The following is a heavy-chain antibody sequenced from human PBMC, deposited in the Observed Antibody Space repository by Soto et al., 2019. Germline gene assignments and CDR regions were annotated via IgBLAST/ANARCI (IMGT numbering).Heavy chain of an antibody. CDR2: IIPILGIA. J-gene: IGHJ3*02. D-gene: IGHD4-17*01. CDR1: GGTFSSYT. V-gene: IGHV1-69*08. CDR3: ARDLTVTNGVPNALDI. Sequence: QVQLVQSGAEVKKPGSSVKVSCKASGGTFSSYTISWVRQAPGQGLEWMGRIIPILGIANYAQKFQGRVTITADKSTSTAYVELSSLRSEDTAVYYCARDLTVTNGVPNALDIWGQGTMVTVSS.